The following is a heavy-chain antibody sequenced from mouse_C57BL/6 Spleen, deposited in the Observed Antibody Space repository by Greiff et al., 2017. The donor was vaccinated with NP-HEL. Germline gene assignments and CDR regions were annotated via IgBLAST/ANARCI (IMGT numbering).Heavy chain of an antibody. CDR1: GYTFTSYW. CDR2: IDPSDSYT. Sequence: VQLQQPGAELVMPGASVKLSCKASGYTFTSYWMHWVKQRPGQGLEWIGEIDPSDSYTNYNQKFKGKSTLTVDKSSSTAYMQLNSLTSEDSAVYYCARDGSSLYAMDYWGQGTSVTVSS. CDR3: ARDGSSLYAMDY. V-gene: IGHV1-69*01. D-gene: IGHD1-1*01. J-gene: IGHJ4*01.